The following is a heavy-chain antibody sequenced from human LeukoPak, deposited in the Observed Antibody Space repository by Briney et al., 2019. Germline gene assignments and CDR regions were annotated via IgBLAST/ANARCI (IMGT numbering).Heavy chain of an antibody. D-gene: IGHD6-13*01. CDR2: IGGSVGSM. Sequence: GGSLRLSCAASGFTFSSYVMSWVRQAPGKGLEWVSNIGGSVGSMFYAASVKGRFTISRDNSKNTLFLQMNNLRVEDTAVYYCAKRGNSWDLFDYWGQGTLVTVSS. CDR1: GFTFSSYV. J-gene: IGHJ4*02. V-gene: IGHV3-23*01. CDR3: AKRGNSWDLFDY.